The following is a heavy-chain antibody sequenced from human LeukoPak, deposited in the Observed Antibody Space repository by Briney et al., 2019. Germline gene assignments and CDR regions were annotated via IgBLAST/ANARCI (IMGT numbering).Heavy chain of an antibody. CDR3: ARDSRTLKLLELLPDY. Sequence: SVKVSCKASGGTFSSYAISWVRQAPGQGLEWMGGIIPIFGTANYAQKFQGRVTMTTDTSTSTAYMELRSLRSDDTAVYYCARDSRTLKLLELLPDYWGQGTLVTVSS. J-gene: IGHJ4*02. D-gene: IGHD1-7*01. V-gene: IGHV1-69*05. CDR2: IIPIFGTA. CDR1: GGTFSSYA.